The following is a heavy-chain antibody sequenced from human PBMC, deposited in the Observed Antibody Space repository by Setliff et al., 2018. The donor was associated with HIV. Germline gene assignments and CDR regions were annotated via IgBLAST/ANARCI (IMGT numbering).Heavy chain of an antibody. CDR3: ARDDLWQASDYGEWIFGA. CDR2: INHSGST. Sequence: SETLSLTCAVYGGSFSGYHWSWIRQPPGKGLEWIGEINHSGSTNYNPSLKSRVSISVDTSKNQFSLKLSSVTAEDTAVYYCARDDLWQASDYGEWIFGAWGQGTLVTVSS. D-gene: IGHD3-3*01. CDR1: GGSFSGYH. J-gene: IGHJ5*02. V-gene: IGHV4-34*09.